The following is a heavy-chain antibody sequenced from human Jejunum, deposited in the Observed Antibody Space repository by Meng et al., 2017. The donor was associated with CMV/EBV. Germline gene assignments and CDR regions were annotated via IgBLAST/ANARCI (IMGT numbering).Heavy chain of an antibody. CDR2: IYYNGNA. V-gene: IGHV4-30-4*08. J-gene: IGHJ4*02. CDR1: GDSISSGDYS. Sequence: QGQRPGSGPILVKPSQTLSLTCTVSGDSISSGDYSWNWIRQSPGKGLEWIGYIYYNGNAYYNPSLQSRVSISVDTSKNEFSLNLNSVTAADTALYFCARGGIFRGIDYWGQGTLVTVSS. D-gene: IGHD3-10*01. CDR3: ARGGIFRGIDY.